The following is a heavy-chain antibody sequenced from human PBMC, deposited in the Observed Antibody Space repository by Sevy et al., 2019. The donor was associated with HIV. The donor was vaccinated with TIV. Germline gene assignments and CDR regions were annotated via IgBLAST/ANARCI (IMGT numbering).Heavy chain of an antibody. V-gene: IGHV5-51*01. CDR2: IYPGDSDT. CDR3: TRGYYGSGSYYNNFFDY. Sequence: EESLKISCEGSGYSFTRYWIGWVRQMPGKGLEWMGIIYPGDSDTRYSPSFQGQVTISADKSIRTAYLQWSSLKASDTAMYFCTRGYYGSGSYYNNFFDYWGQGTLVTVSS. J-gene: IGHJ4*02. D-gene: IGHD3-10*01. CDR1: GYSFTRYW.